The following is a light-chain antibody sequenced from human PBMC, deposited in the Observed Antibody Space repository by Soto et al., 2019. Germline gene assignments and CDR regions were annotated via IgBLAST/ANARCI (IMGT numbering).Light chain of an antibody. V-gene: IGKV3-15*01. Sequence: EIVMTQSPATLSVSPGDRATLSCRASQSVTSNLAWYQQKPGQAPRLLIYGASTRATGIPARFSGSGSGTEFTLTISSLQSEDFAVYFCQQYASRPWTFGQGTKVDIK. CDR3: QQYASRPWT. J-gene: IGKJ1*01. CDR1: QSVTSN. CDR2: GAS.